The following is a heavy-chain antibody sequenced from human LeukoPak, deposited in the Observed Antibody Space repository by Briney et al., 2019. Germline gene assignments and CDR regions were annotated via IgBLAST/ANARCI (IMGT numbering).Heavy chain of an antibody. CDR3: AKDLGMITFGGVIVAERGFDY. Sequence: GSLRLSCAASGFTFSSYGMHWVRQAPGKGLEWVAVISYDGSNKYYADSVKGRFTISRDNSKNTLYLQMNSLRAEDTAVYYCAKDLGMITFGGVIVAERGFDYWGQGTLVTVSS. J-gene: IGHJ4*02. CDR1: GFTFSSYG. V-gene: IGHV3-30*18. CDR2: ISYDGSNK. D-gene: IGHD3-16*02.